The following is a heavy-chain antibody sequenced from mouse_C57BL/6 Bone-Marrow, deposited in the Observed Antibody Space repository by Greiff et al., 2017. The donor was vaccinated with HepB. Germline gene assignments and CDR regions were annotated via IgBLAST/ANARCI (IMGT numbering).Heavy chain of an antibody. V-gene: IGHV1-64*01. D-gene: IGHD1-1*01. J-gene: IGHJ2*01. Sequence: QVQLQQPGAELVKPGASVKLSCKASGYTFTSYWMHWVKQRPGQGLEWIGMIHPNSGSTNYNEKFKSKATLTVDKSSSTAYMQLSSLTSEDSAVYYCARRSGIYYYGSSRYFDYWGQGTTLTVSS. CDR3: ARRSGIYYYGSSRYFDY. CDR2: IHPNSGST. CDR1: GYTFTSYW.